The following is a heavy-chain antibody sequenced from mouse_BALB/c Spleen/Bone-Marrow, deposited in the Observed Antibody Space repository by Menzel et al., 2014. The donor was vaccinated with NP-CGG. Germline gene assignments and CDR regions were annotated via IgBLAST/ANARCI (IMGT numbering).Heavy chain of an antibody. D-gene: IGHD1-2*01. CDR2: ITYSGNT. CDR3: TRDYYGP. Sequence: EVQRVESGPSLVEPSQTLSLTCSVTGDSITSGYWNWIRKFPGNKLEYMGYITYSGNTYYNPSLISRISITRDTSKNQYYLQLNSVTTEDTATYYCTRDYYGPWGQGTTLTVSS. J-gene: IGHJ2*01. CDR1: GDSITSGY. V-gene: IGHV3-8*02.